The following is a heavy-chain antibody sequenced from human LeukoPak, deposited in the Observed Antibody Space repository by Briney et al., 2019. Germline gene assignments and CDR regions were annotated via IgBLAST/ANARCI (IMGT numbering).Heavy chain of an antibody. D-gene: IGHD2-15*01. V-gene: IGHV1-2*02. CDR3: ATAQHCSGGTCYAWTDALHV. J-gene: IGHJ3*01. CDR1: GHIFTVDS. Sequence: GASVKVSCTASGHIFTVDSIHWVRQAPGQGLEWLGWVHLNGGGTYRAQKFQDRVTMTKGSSISTASMELSGLTSDDTAVYYCATAQHCSGGTCYAWTDALHVWGQGTMVIVSS. CDR2: VHLNGGGT.